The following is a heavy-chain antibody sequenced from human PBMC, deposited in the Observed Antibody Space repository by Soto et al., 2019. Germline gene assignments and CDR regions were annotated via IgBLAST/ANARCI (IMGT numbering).Heavy chain of an antibody. J-gene: IGHJ5*02. CDR1: GGSISSGNFY. V-gene: IGHV4-30-4*01. CDR2: IFYSGST. Sequence: PSETLSLTCSVSGGSISSGNFYWNWIRQPPGKRPEWIGYIFYSGSTYYRSSLKSRVTISLDMSKNQFSLQLKSVTAADTAVYFSGRGGSPYYYDNRGSDWFDPWGQGTLVAVSS. CDR3: GRGGSPYYYDNRGSDWFDP. D-gene: IGHD3-22*01.